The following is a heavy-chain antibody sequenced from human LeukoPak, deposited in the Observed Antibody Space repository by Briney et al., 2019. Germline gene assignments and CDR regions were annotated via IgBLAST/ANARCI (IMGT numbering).Heavy chain of an antibody. Sequence: PSETLSLTCTVSGGSISSYYWSWIRQPPGKGLEWIGYIYYSGSTNYNPSLKSRVTISADTSKNQFSLKLSSVTAADTAVYYCARGELYYDFWSGSSSNWFDPWGQGTLVTVSS. D-gene: IGHD3-3*01. V-gene: IGHV4-59*01. CDR3: ARGELYYDFWSGSSSNWFDP. CDR1: GGSISSYY. CDR2: IYYSGST. J-gene: IGHJ5*02.